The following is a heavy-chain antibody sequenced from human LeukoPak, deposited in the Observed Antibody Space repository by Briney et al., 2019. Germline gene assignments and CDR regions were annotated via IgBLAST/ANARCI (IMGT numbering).Heavy chain of an antibody. CDR3: ARGDYYGSPKVVAA. J-gene: IGHJ5*02. CDR1: GSTFTNHG. V-gene: IGHV1-18*01. D-gene: IGHD3-10*01. CDR2: ISTYNGHT. Sequence: ASVKVSCKVSGSTFTNHGISWVREAPGQGLEWMGWISTYNGHTNYAQKFQGRVTMTTDTSTSTVYMEVRSLRSDDTAVYYCARGDYYGSPKVVAAWGQGTLVTVSS.